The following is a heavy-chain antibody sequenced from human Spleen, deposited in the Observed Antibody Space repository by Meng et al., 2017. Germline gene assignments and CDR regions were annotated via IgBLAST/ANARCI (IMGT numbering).Heavy chain of an antibody. CDR2: IGGRPKSYAT. CDR3: TIYIRGHI. J-gene: IGHJ3*02. V-gene: IGHV3-73*01. CDR1: GYTFTGYY. D-gene: IGHD6-19*01. Sequence: KVSCKASGYTFTGYYMHWVRQASGKGLEWVGRIGGRPKSYATYYAAPVRGRFTLSRDDSRNTAYLQMNSLETEDSAVYYCTIYIRGHIWGQGTMVTVSS.